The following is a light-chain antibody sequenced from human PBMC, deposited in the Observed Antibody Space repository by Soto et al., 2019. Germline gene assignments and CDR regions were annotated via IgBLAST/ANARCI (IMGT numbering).Light chain of an antibody. CDR2: GAS. V-gene: IGKV3-20*01. J-gene: IGKJ1*01. CDR1: QSGSRSY. Sequence: EMVFTQYPGTLSLSPGERAPPSCRASQSGSRSYLAWYQQKPGQAPRLLIHGASSRATGIPDRFSGSGCGTEFALTISILEPEDFAVYYCQRYGSSPTWTFGQGTKVDIK. CDR3: QRYGSSPTWT.